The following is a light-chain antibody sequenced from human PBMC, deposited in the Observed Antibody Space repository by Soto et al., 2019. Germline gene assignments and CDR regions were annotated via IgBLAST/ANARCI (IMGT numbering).Light chain of an antibody. CDR2: LAS. CDR1: QTISRY. Sequence: DIQMTQSPSSLSASVGDRVTITCRASQTISRYLNWYQHKPGKAPKLLIYLASSLQSGVPSRFSGSGSGTDSTLTITSLQPEDFATYYCQQTYSTLYTFGQGTKLDIK. CDR3: QQTYSTLYT. V-gene: IGKV1-39*01. J-gene: IGKJ2*01.